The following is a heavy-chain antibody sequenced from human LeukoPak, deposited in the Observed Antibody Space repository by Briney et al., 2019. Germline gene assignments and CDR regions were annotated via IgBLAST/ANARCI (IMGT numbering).Heavy chain of an antibody. V-gene: IGHV3-21*04. D-gene: IGHD2-2*02. Sequence: SGGSLRLSCAASGFTFSSYSMNWVRQAPGKGLEWVSSISSSSSYIYYADSVKGRFTISRDNAKNSLYLQMNSLRAEDTAVYYCAKDPRYCSSTSCYTAWGQGTLVTVSS. J-gene: IGHJ5*02. CDR2: ISSSSSYI. CDR1: GFTFSSYS. CDR3: AKDPRYCSSTSCYTA.